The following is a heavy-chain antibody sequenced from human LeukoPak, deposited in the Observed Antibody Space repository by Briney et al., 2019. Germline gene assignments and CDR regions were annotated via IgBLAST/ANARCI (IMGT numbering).Heavy chain of an antibody. CDR2: IYPGDSDT. V-gene: IGHV5-51*01. CDR3: ARHRETGYFDY. D-gene: IGHD3-9*01. Sequence: GESLKISCRGSGYSFTRYWIGWVRQMPGKGLEWMAIIYPGDSDTRYSPSFQGQVTISVDKSISTAYLQWSSLNASDTAMYYCARHRETGYFDYGGRGAPVTVSS. CDR1: GYSFTRYW. J-gene: IGHJ4*02.